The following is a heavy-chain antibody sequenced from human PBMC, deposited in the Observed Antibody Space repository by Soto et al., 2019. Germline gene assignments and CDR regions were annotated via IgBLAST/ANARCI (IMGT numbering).Heavy chain of an antibody. CDR2: ISGSGGST. J-gene: IGHJ2*01. V-gene: IGHV3-23*01. D-gene: IGHD1-1*01. CDR1: GFTFSSYA. Sequence: EVQLLESGGGLVQPGGSLRLSCEASGFTFSSYAMSWVRQAPGKGLEWVSGISGSGGSTYYADSVKGRFTISRDISKNTLYLQMNSLRAEDTAVYYCAKDPANWNRASFDLWGRGTLVTVSS. CDR3: AKDPANWNRASFDL.